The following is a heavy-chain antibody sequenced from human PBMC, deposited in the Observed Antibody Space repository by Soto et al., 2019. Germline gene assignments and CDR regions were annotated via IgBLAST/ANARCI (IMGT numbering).Heavy chain of an antibody. CDR2: IKQDGSEK. D-gene: IGHD4-17*01. J-gene: IGHJ3*02. CDR3: ARDQDDHGDYSDAFDI. V-gene: IGHV3-7*01. Sequence: GGPLKLSCTASGFTFGGPAMHWVRQASGKGLEWVANIKQDGSEKYYVDSVKGRFTISRDNAKNSLYLQMNSLRAEDTAVYYCARDQDDHGDYSDAFDIRGQGTMVTVSS. CDR1: GFTFGGPA.